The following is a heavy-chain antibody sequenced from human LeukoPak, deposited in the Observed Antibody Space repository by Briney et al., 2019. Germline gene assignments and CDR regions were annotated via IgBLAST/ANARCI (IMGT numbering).Heavy chain of an antibody. D-gene: IGHD5-24*01. CDR2: ISSSSSPL. Sequence: GGSLRLSCAASGFTFSSYSIIWLRQAPPKELDWVSYISSSSSPLYYADAVKRQFPISRDNAKISLYLQMNSLRAEDTAVYYCGLGMAYYYGMDVWGEGTTVTVSS. CDR3: GLGMAYYYGMDV. CDR1: GFTFSSYS. V-gene: IGHV3-48*01. J-gene: IGHJ6*04.